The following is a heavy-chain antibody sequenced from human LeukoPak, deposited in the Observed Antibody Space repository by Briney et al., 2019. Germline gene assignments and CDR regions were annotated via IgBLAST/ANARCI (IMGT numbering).Heavy chain of an antibody. Sequence: GRCLSLARAASGFTFSDYYTGWIRHAPGKGMEWVSYISSSGSTIYYADSVKGRFTISRDNAKNSLYLQMNSLRAEDTAVYYCARAMMARACDIWGQGTMVTVSS. CDR1: GFTFSDYY. J-gene: IGHJ3*02. D-gene: IGHD3-22*01. CDR2: ISSSGSTI. CDR3: ARAMMARACDI. V-gene: IGHV3-11*01.